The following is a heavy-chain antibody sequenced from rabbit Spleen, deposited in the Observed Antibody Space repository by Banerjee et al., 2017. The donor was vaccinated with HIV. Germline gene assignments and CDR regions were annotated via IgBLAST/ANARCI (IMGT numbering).Heavy chain of an antibody. Sequence: ELVESGGGLVQPGESLKLSCKASGIDFSSYAMIWVRQAPGKGLEWIGCIDPLFGITNYANWVNGRFTISRDNAQNTVFLQMTSLTAADTATYFCGKGVPETDLWGQGTLVTVS. CDR1: GIDFSSYA. CDR2: IDPLFGIT. CDR3: GKGVPETDL. J-gene: IGHJ4*01. V-gene: IGHV1S47*01.